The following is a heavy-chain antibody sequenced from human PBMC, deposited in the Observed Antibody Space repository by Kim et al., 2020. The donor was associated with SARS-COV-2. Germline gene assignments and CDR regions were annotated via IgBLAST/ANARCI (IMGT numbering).Heavy chain of an antibody. CDR2: INHSGST. D-gene: IGHD3-16*02. J-gene: IGHJ6*02. CDR3: ARGRYYDYLWGSYRRPGPNYYYGMDV. CDR1: GGSFSGYY. V-gene: IGHV4-34*01. Sequence: SETLSLTCAVYGGSFSGYYWSWIRQPPGKGLEWIGEINHSGSTNYNPSLKSRVTISVDTSKNQFSLKLSSVTAADTAVYYCARGRYYDYLWGSYRRPGPNYYYGMDVWGQGTTVTVSS.